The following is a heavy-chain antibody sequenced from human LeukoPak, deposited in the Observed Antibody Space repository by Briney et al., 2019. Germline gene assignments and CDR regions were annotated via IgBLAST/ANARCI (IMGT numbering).Heavy chain of an antibody. J-gene: IGHJ4*02. V-gene: IGHV1-2*02. D-gene: IGHD3-22*01. CDR1: GYTFTVYY. Sequence: ASVKVSCKASGYTFTVYYMHWVRQAPGQGLEWMGWINPNSGGTNYAQKFQGRVTMTRDTSISTAYMELSRLRSDDTAVYYCARLKADSSGYSPFGYWGQGTLVTVSS. CDR3: ARLKADSSGYSPFGY. CDR2: INPNSGGT.